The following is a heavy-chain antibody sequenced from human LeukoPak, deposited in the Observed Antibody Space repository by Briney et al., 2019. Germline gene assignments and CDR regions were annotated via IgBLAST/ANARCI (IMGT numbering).Heavy chain of an antibody. CDR3: ARGPRIVVVVAATLPHAFDI. CDR1: GGSFSGYY. V-gene: IGHV4-34*01. D-gene: IGHD2-15*01. CDR2: INHSGST. Sequence: SETLSLTCAVYGGSFSGYYWSWIRQPPGKGLEWIGEINHSGSTNCNPSLKSRVTISVDTSKNQFSLKLSSVTAADTAVYYCARGPRIVVVVAATLPHAFDIWGQGTMVTVSS. J-gene: IGHJ3*02.